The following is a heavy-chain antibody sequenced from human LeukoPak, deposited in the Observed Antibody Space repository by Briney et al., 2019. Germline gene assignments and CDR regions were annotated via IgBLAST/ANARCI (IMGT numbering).Heavy chain of an antibody. CDR1: GFTFSSYS. V-gene: IGHV3-21*01. J-gene: IGHJ4*02. CDR3: VRDLAAVGLELRFPKRGLFDY. D-gene: IGHD1-7*01. Sequence: PGGSLRLSCAASGFTFSSYSMNWVRQAPGKGLEWVSSISSSSSYIYYADSVKGRFTISRDNAKNSLYLQMNSLRAEDTAVYYCVRDLAAVGLELRFPKRGLFDYWGQGTLVTVSS. CDR2: ISSSSSYI.